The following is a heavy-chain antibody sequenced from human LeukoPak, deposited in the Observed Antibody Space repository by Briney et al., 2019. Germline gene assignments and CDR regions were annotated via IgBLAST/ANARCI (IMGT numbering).Heavy chain of an antibody. CDR3: ARDGLGVSLYSNYAFDY. CDR2: IIPIFGTA. J-gene: IGHJ4*02. D-gene: IGHD4-11*01. V-gene: IGHV1-69*13. Sequence: GASVKVSCKASGGTFSSYAISRVRQAPGQGLEWMGGIIPIFGTANYAQKFQGRVTITADESTSTAYMELSSLRSEDTAVYYCARDGLGVSLYSNYAFDYWGQGTLVTVSS. CDR1: GGTFSSYA.